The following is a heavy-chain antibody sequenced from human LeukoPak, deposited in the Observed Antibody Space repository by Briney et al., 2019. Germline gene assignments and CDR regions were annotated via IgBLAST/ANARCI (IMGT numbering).Heavy chain of an antibody. D-gene: IGHD6-19*01. V-gene: IGHV4-61*01. CDR1: GYSISNDYY. Sequence: PSETLSLTCSVSGYSISNDYYWRWIRQPPGQGLEWIGYIYYTGSTNYNPSLKTRVTISVDTSKNQFSLKLSSVTAADTAVYYCARVLEQCFDYWGQGTLVTVSS. CDR2: IYYTGST. J-gene: IGHJ4*02. CDR3: ARVLEQCFDY.